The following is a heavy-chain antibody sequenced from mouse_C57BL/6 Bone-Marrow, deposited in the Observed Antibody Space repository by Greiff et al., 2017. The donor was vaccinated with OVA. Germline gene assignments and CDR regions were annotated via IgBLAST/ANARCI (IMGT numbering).Heavy chain of an antibody. CDR2: SRNKANDYTT. V-gene: IGHV7-1*01. J-gene: IGHJ1*03. CDR1: GFTFSDFY. Sequence: EVQGVESGGGLVQSGRSLRLSCATSGFTFSDFYMEWVRQAPGKGLEWIAASRNKANDYTTEYSASVKGRFIVSRDTSQSILYLQMNALRAEDTAIYYCARDAFDYDRPYHWYFDVWGTGTTVTVSS. CDR3: ARDAFDYDRPYHWYFDV. D-gene: IGHD2-4*01.